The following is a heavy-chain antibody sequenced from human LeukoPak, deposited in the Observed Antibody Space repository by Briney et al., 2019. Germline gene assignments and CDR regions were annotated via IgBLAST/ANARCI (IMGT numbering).Heavy chain of an antibody. CDR3: ARVLGPRDWFDP. V-gene: IGHV1-18*01. J-gene: IGHJ5*02. D-gene: IGHD1-26*01. CDR1: GYTFTIYG. CDR2: ISAYNGNT. Sequence: ASVKVSCKASGYTFTIYGISWVRQAPEQGLEWMGWISAYNGNTNYAQKLQGRVTMTTDTSTSTAYMELRSLRSDDTAVYYCARVLGPRDWFDPWGQGTLVTVSS.